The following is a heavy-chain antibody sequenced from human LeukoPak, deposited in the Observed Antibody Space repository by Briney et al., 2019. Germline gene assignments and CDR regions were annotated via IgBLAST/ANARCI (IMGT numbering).Heavy chain of an antibody. CDR2: IKGKVHGGAA. CDR3: AKGNSGYFADL. CDR1: GFTFTNAW. Sequence: GGSLRLSCAASGFTFTNAWMSWVRQVPGKGLEWVGRIKGKVHGGAADYAAPVKGRFFMSRDDSTNTLYLHMNSLRPEDTALYYCAKGNSGYFADLWGQGTVVTVSS. D-gene: IGHD3-22*01. V-gene: IGHV3-15*01. J-gene: IGHJ5*02.